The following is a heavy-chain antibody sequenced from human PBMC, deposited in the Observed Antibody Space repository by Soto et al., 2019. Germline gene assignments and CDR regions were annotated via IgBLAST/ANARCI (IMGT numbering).Heavy chain of an antibody. Sequence: SETLSLTCTVSGGSISSYYWSWIRQPPGKGLEWIGYIYYSGSTNYNPSLKSRVTISVDTSKNQFSLKLSSVTAADTAVYYCARQRTDDAFAIWGQGTMVTVSS. J-gene: IGHJ3*02. CDR3: ARQRTDDAFAI. CDR2: IYYSGST. V-gene: IGHV4-59*08. CDR1: GGSISSYY.